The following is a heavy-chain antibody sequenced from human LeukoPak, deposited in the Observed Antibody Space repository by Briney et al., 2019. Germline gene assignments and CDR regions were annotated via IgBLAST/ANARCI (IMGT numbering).Heavy chain of an antibody. CDR1: GGSINSSSYY. CDR3: ARDGAVFRYYYMDV. V-gene: IGHV4-39*07. J-gene: IGHJ6*03. Sequence: PSETLSLTCTVSGGSINSSSYYWGWIRQPPGKGLEWIGSSYYSGSTYYNPSPKSRATISVDTSKNQFSLKLSSVTAADTAVYYCARDGAVFRYYYMDVWGKGTTVTVSS. CDR2: SYYSGST. D-gene: IGHD2-8*02.